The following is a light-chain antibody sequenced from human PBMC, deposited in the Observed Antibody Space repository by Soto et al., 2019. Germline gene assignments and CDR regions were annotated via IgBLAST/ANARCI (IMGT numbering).Light chain of an antibody. Sequence: QSVLTQPASVSGSPGQSITISCTGTSSDVGGYNYVSWYQHHPGKAPKLMIYDVSHRPSGVSNRLSGSKSGNTSSLTISGLQAEDEAYYYCSSYTSSSLQVFGTGTKITVL. CDR2: DVS. V-gene: IGLV2-14*03. CDR1: SSDVGGYNY. J-gene: IGLJ1*01. CDR3: SSYTSSSLQV.